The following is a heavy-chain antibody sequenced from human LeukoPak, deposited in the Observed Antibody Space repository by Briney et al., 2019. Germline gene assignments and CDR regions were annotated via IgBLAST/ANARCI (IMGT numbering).Heavy chain of an antibody. J-gene: IGHJ4*02. CDR2: IHSGGRI. V-gene: IGHV3-53*01. CDR3: ASTFVVVPAAIPDY. Sequence: GGSLRLSCAASGFTVSSNYMSWVRQAPGKGLEWVSVIHSGGRIYYADSVKGRFTISRDNSKNTLYLQMNSLRAEDTAVYYCASTFVVVPAAIPDYWGQGTLVTVSS. D-gene: IGHD2-2*01. CDR1: GFTVSSNY.